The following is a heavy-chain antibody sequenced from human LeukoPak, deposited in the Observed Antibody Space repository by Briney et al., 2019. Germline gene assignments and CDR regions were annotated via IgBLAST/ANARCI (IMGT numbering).Heavy chain of an antibody. CDR3: VRSRYCSGGSCYYDF. V-gene: IGHV3-48*03. CDR1: GFTFGSFE. CDR2: ISSSGNTI. Sequence: GGSLTLSCAASGFTFGSFEMNWVRQAPGKGLEWVSYISSSGNTIYYADSVKGRFTISRDNAKNSLYLQMNSLRVEDKAIYYCVRSRYCSGGSCYYDFWGQGTLVTVSS. D-gene: IGHD2-15*01. J-gene: IGHJ4*02.